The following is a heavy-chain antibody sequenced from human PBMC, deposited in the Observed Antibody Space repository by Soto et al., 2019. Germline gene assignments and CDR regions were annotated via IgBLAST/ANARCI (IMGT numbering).Heavy chain of an antibody. CDR2: ISAYNGNT. D-gene: IGHD6-6*01. CDR1: GYTFTSYG. V-gene: IGHV1-18*04. CDR3: ARDRYSSSSHYYYYGMDV. J-gene: IGHJ6*02. Sequence: ASVKVSCKASGYTFTSYGISWVRQAPGQGLEWMGWISAYNGNTNYAQKLQGRVTMTTDTSTSTAYMELRSLRSDDTAVYYCARDRYSSSSHYYYYGMDVWGQGTTVTVSS.